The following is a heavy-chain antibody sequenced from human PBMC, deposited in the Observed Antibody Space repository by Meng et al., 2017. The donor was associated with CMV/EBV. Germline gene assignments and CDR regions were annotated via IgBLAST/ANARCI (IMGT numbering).Heavy chain of an antibody. J-gene: IGHJ4*02. D-gene: IGHD3-3*01. CDR3: ARDRGYYDFWSGYPPYFDY. V-gene: IGHV3-7*01. Sequence: GGSLRLSCAASGFTFSSYWMSWVRQAPGKGLEWVANIKQDGSEKYYVDSVKGRLTISRDNAKNSLYLQMNSLRAEDTAVYYCARDRGYYDFWSGYPPYFDYWGQGTLVTVSS. CDR1: GFTFSSYW. CDR2: IKQDGSEK.